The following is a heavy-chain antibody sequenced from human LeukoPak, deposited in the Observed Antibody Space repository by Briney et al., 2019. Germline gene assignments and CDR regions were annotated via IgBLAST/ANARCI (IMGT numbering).Heavy chain of an antibody. Sequence: PSETLSLTCTVSGGSISSSSYYCSWIRQPAGKGLEWIGRIYTSGSTNYNPSLKSRVTMSVDTSKNQFSLKLSSVTAADTAVYYCARDIGDYSLDYWGQGTLVTVSS. V-gene: IGHV4-61*02. CDR2: IYTSGST. CDR1: GGSISSSSYY. CDR3: ARDIGDYSLDY. D-gene: IGHD4-11*01. J-gene: IGHJ4*02.